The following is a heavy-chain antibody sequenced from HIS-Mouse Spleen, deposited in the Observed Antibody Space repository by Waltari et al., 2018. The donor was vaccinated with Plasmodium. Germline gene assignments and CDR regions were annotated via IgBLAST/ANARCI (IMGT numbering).Heavy chain of an antibody. V-gene: IGHV3-30*18. CDR1: GFPLRRFA. CDR2: ISYDGSNK. J-gene: IGHJ4*02. Sequence: QVQLVESGGGVVQPGRSLRLSCSASGFPLRRFAMHWVRQAPGKGLEWVAVISYDGSNKYYADSVKGRFTISRDNSKNTLYLQMNSLRAEDTAVYYCAKEVLGYYDFWSRPDYWGQGTLVTVSS. D-gene: IGHD3-3*01. CDR3: AKEVLGYYDFWSRPDY.